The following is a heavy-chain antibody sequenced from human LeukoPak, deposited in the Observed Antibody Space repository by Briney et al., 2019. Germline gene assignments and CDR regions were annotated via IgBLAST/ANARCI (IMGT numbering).Heavy chain of an antibody. CDR1: GYTSTGYY. CDR2: INPNSGGT. CDR3: ARVYYDSSGYYRSFDY. Sequence: ASVKVSCKASGYTSTGYYMHWVRQAPGQGLEWMGWINPNSGGTNYAQKFQGRVTMTRDTSISTAYMELSRLRSDDTAVYYCARVYYDSSGYYRSFDYWGQGTLVTVSS. V-gene: IGHV1-2*02. J-gene: IGHJ4*02. D-gene: IGHD3-22*01.